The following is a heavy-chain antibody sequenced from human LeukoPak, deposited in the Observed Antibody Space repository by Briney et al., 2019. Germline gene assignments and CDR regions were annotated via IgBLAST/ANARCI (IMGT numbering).Heavy chain of an antibody. CDR2: TSSDLNVK. V-gene: IGHV3-30-3*01. CDR1: GFTFRNYV. D-gene: IGHD3-10*01. CDR3: AREGYYGSGSPPSLYFDY. J-gene: IGHJ4*02. Sequence: GGSLRLSCAASGFTFRNYVIYWVRQAPGKGLEWVAVTSSDLNVKLYADSVKGRFTISRDNSRSTLYLQMNSLRPEDTAIYYCAREGYYGSGSPPSLYFDYWGQGTLVTVSS.